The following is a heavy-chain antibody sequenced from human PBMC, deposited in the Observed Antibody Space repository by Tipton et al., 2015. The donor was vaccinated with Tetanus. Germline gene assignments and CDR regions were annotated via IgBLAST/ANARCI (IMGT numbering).Heavy chain of an antibody. CDR3: ARANYDFPKKGPFDS. J-gene: IGHJ4*02. Sequence: PGLVKPSETLSLTCSVTGGSLRGGDYHWNWIRQPPGKGLEWIGYISYSGSTNSNYSLKSRITISQDTSNNQFSLKLTSVTAADTAVYYCARANYDFPKKGPFDSWGQGTLVIVSS. CDR1: GGSLRGGDYH. V-gene: IGHV4-61*08. CDR2: ISYSGST. D-gene: IGHD3-3*01.